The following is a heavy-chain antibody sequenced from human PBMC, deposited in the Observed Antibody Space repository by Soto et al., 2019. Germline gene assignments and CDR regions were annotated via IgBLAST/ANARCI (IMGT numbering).Heavy chain of an antibody. CDR1: GFTFSSYA. J-gene: IGHJ5*02. CDR3: ARFWSGYQYNWFDP. D-gene: IGHD3-3*01. V-gene: IGHV3-30-3*01. CDR2: ISYDGSNK. Sequence: PGGSLRLSCAASGFTFSSYAMHWVRQAPGKGLEWVAVISYDGSNKYYADSVKGRFTISRDNSKNTLYLQMNSLRAEDTAVYYCARFWSGYQYNWFDPWGQGTLVTVSS.